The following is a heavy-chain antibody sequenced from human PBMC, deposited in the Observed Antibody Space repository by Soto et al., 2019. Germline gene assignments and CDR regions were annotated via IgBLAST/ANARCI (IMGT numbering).Heavy chain of an antibody. V-gene: IGHV4-31*02. Sequence: LCGGSISSGGYYWRWIRQHPGKGLEWIGYIFYSGSTYYNPSLKSRVTISVDTSKNQFSLKLSSVTAADTAVYYCARAPGDYFDYWGQGTLVTVSS. CDR1: GGSISSGGYY. CDR3: ARAPGDYFDY. CDR2: IFYSGST. J-gene: IGHJ4*02.